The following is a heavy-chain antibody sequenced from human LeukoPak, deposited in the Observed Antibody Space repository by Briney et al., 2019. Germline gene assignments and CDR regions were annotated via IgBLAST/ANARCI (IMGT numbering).Heavy chain of an antibody. CDR3: ARKGGATTYGYYYYCMDV. Sequence: PGGSLRLSCAASGFTFSSYEMNWVRQAPGKGLEWVANIKQDGSEKYYVDSVKGRFTISRDNAKNSLYLQMNSLRAEDTAVYYCARKGGATTYGYYYYCMDVWGKGTTVTISS. J-gene: IGHJ6*03. CDR1: GFTFSSYE. D-gene: IGHD1-26*01. CDR2: IKQDGSEK. V-gene: IGHV3-7*01.